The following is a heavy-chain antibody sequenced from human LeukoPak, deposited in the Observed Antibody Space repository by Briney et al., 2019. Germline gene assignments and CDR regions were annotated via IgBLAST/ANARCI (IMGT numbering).Heavy chain of an antibody. CDR2: ISGTGGNT. V-gene: IGHV3-23*01. J-gene: IGHJ4*02. CDR1: AFTFSSYA. CDR3: ARDESSDWYYFDY. Sequence: PGGSLRLSCAASAFTFSSYAMSWVRQAPGKGLEWVSAISGTGGNTYYADSVKGQFTISRDNSKNTLYLQMNSLRVEDTAVYYCARDESSDWYYFDYWGQGTLVTVSS. D-gene: IGHD6-19*01.